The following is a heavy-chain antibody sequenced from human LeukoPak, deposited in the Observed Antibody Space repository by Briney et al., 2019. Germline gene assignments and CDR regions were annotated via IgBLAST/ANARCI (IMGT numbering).Heavy chain of an antibody. CDR1: GFTFSSYA. V-gene: IGHV3-23*01. CDR2: ISGNGGLT. D-gene: IGHD3-3*01. Sequence: GGSPRLSCAASGFTFSSYAMSWVRQAPGKGLEWVSAISGNGGLTYYADSVKGRFTISRDNSKNTLYVQMNSLRAEDTAVYYCATDRGWRTSGYYLYYFEYWGQGTLVTYSS. CDR3: ATDRGWRTSGYYLYYFEY. J-gene: IGHJ4*02.